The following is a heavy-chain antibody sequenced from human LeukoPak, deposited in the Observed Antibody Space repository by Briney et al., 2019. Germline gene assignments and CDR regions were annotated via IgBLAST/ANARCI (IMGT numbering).Heavy chain of an antibody. V-gene: IGHV4-34*01. CDR1: GGSFSGYY. CDR3: ARGPPGSSWYDY. Sequence: SETLSLTCAVYGGSFSGYYWSWIRQPPGNGLEWIGEINHSGSTNYNPSLKSRVTISVDTSKNQFSLKLSSVTAADTAVYYCARGPPGSSWYDYWGQGTLVTVSS. J-gene: IGHJ4*02. CDR2: INHSGST. D-gene: IGHD6-13*01.